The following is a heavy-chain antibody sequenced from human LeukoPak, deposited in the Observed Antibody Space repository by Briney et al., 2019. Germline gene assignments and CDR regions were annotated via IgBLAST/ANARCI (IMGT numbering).Heavy chain of an antibody. CDR2: INHSGYT. CDR3: TRMTTGHDY. V-gene: IGHV4-34*01. CDR1: GVSFNDYY. D-gene: IGHD4-17*01. Sequence: PSETLSLTCAVSGVSFNDYYWSWVRQTPGKGLEWIGEINHSGYTNDSPSLKSRVTLSIDTSRKQFSLNLRAVTVADTGIYYCTRMTTGHDYWGQGTLVTVSS. J-gene: IGHJ4*02.